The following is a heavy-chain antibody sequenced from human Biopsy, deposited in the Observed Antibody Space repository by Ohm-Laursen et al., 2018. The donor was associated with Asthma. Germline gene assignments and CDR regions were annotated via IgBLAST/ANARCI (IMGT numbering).Heavy chain of an antibody. J-gene: IGHJ4*02. D-gene: IGHD7-27*01. Sequence: TLSLTCTVSGGSMSSSSYSWGWIRQPPGKGLEWIGSISYTGNTDIPSLRSRVTLSVDTSKNNFSLKLTSVTAADTAAFYCARHWNWGSFFDYWGQGMLVTVSS. V-gene: IGHV4-39*01. CDR1: GGSMSSSSYS. CDR2: ISYTGNT. CDR3: ARHWNWGSFFDY.